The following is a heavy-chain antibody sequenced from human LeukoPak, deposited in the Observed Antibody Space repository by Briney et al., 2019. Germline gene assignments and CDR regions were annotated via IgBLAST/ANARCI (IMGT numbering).Heavy chain of an antibody. CDR1: GFTVSSNY. CDR3: AWVYFVGGTNYSPPDY. Sequence: GGSLRLSCAASGFTVSSNYMSWVRQAPGEGLEWVSVIYSGGSTYYEDSVKGRFTISRDNSKNTLYLQMNSLRAEDTAVYYCAWVYFVGGTNYSPPDYWGQGTLVTVSS. J-gene: IGHJ4*02. D-gene: IGHD6-19*01. V-gene: IGHV3-66*01. CDR2: IYSGGST.